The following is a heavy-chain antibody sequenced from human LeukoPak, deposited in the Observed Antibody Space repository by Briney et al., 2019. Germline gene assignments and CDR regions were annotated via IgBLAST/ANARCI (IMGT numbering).Heavy chain of an antibody. V-gene: IGHV5-51*01. CDR3: ARRGIAVAGTPAEYFQH. CDR1: GYSFTTYW. J-gene: IGHJ1*01. Sequence: GESLKISCKGSGYSFTTYWIGWVRQMPGKGLEWMGITYPGDSDTRYNPSFQGQVTISADKSFSTAYLQWGSLKASDTAMYYCARRGIAVAGTPAEYFQHWGQGTLVIVSS. D-gene: IGHD6-19*01. CDR2: TYPGDSDT.